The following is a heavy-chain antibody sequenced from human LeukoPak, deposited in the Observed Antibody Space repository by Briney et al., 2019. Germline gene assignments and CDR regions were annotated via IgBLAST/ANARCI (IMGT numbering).Heavy chain of an antibody. Sequence: SENLSLTCTVSGGSISSYYWSWIRQPPGKGLEWIGYIYYSGSTNYNPSLKSRVTISVDTSKNQFSLKLGSVTAADTAVYYCARHVPLGYDILTGYSDYWGQGTLVTVSS. V-gene: IGHV4-59*08. J-gene: IGHJ4*02. CDR2: IYYSGST. CDR3: ARHVPLGYDILTGYSDY. CDR1: GGSISSYY. D-gene: IGHD3-9*01.